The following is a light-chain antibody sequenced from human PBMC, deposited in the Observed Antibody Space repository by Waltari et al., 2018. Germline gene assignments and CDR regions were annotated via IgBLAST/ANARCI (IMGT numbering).Light chain of an antibody. J-gene: IGKJ1*01. Sequence: EIVMTQSPATLSVSPGERASLSCRASQSVTSTLAWYQQKPGQAPRLLIYGASTRATDIPARFSGSGSGTEFTLTISSLQSEDFAVYSCQQYNNWPWTFGQGTKVEIK. CDR2: GAS. CDR3: QQYNNWPWT. V-gene: IGKV3-15*01. CDR1: QSVTST.